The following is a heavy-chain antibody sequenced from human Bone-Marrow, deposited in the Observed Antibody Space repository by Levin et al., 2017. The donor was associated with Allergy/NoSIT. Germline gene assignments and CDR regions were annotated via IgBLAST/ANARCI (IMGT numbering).Heavy chain of an antibody. J-gene: IGHJ6*02. D-gene: IGHD2-2*01. CDR1: GGSLTDNY. CDR2: INDSGNT. CDR3: ARGGYCTSAGCYGGYYYGMDV. Sequence: PSETLSLTCAVYGGSLTDNYWSWISQSPGTGLKWIGEINDSGNTNYNPSLKGRVAISVDTSKNQFSLTLKSVSAADTAIYYCARGGYCTSAGCYGGYYYGMDVWARGTPVTVSS. V-gene: IGHV4-34*01.